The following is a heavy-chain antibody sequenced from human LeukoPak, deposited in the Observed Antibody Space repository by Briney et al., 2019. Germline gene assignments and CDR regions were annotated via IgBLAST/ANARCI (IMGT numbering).Heavy chain of an antibody. V-gene: IGHV3-48*02. CDR2: ISSSSSTI. CDR1: GFTFSSYN. J-gene: IGHJ4*02. CDR3: ARGTSRMTSVVTDLDY. D-gene: IGHD4-23*01. Sequence: GGSLRLSCAASGFTFSSYNMNWVRRAPGKGLEWISYISSSSSTIYYADSVKGRFTISRDNAKNSLYLQMNSLRDDDTAVYYCARGTSRMTSVVTDLDYWGQGTLVTVSS.